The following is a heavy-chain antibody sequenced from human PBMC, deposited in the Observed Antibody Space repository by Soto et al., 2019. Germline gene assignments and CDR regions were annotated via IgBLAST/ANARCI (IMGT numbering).Heavy chain of an antibody. D-gene: IGHD3-10*01. CDR2: ISGSGDFT. V-gene: IGHV3-23*01. Sequence: PGGSLRLSCAASGSTFSSYAMNWVRQTPGKGLEWVSVISGSGDFTSYVDSVKGRFTISRDNSKNTLYLQMNSLKADDTAVHFCAKRETGNYFDYWGQGTPVTVSS. CDR3: AKRETGNYFDY. J-gene: IGHJ4*02. CDR1: GSTFSSYA.